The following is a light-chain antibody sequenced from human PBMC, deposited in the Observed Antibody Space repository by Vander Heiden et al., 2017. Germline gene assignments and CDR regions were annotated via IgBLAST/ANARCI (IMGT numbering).Light chain of an antibody. J-gene: IGLJ2*01. Sequence: SFVLSQPPPVSVAPGPTARTTCGGTTFSSTSVQWYQQKPGQAPVLVVFDDNDRPSGIPERFSGSNSGNTATLTISRVEAGDEADYYCQLWDSSSDPLFGGGTKLTVL. V-gene: IGLV3-21*02. CDR1: TFSSTS. CDR3: QLWDSSSDPL. CDR2: DDN.